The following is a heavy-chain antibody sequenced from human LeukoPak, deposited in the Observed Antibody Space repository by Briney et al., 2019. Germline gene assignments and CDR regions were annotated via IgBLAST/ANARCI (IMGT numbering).Heavy chain of an antibody. J-gene: IGHJ3*02. D-gene: IGHD2-2*01. V-gene: IGHV3-23*01. CDR2: SGSGGST. Sequence: GGSLRLSCAASGFTFSNYAMSWVRQAPGKGLEWVSASGSGGSTYYADSVKGRFTISRGSSKNTLYLQMNSLRAEDTAIYYCAKIGGYCISSSCYGWAFDIWGQGTTVTVSS. CDR3: AKIGGYCISSSCYGWAFDI. CDR1: GFTFSNYA.